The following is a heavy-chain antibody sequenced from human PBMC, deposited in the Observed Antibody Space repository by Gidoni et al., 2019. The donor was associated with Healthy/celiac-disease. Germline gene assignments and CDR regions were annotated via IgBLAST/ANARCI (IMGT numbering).Heavy chain of an antibody. CDR1: GFTFSSDA. V-gene: IGHV3-23*01. CDR3: ADENYYDSSGYDD. D-gene: IGHD3-22*01. J-gene: IGHJ4*02. Sequence: EVQLLESGGGLVQPGGSLRLSCAASGFTFSSDAMSWVRQAPGKGLEWVSAISGSGGSTYYADAVKGRFTISRDNSKNTLCLQMNSLRAEDTAVYYCADENYYDSSGYDDWGQGTLVTVSS. CDR2: ISGSGGST.